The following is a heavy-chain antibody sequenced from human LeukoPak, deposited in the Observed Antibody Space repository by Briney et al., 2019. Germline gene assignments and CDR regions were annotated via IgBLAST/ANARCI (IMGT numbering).Heavy chain of an antibody. J-gene: IGHJ4*02. Sequence: SETLSLTCTVSGASFNRDDQYLNLIRQSPGKGLDWIGSIHPSGMLYNNPSLESRVTMSRDTSKNQFSLNLNSVTAADTAVYFCSRGLDSRKLGYWGQGILVTVSS. CDR2: IHPSGML. D-gene: IGHD3-22*01. CDR3: SRGLDSRKLGY. CDR1: GASFNRDDQY. V-gene: IGHV4-31*03.